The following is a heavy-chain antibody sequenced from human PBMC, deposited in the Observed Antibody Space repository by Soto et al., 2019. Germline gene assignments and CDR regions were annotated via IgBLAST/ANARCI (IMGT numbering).Heavy chain of an antibody. CDR3: AKDQYSSSWNWFDP. J-gene: IGHJ5*02. V-gene: IGHV3-23*01. D-gene: IGHD6-13*01. CDR1: GFTFSSYA. Sequence: PGGSLRLSCAASGFTFSSYAMSWVRQAPGKGLEWVSAISGSGGSTYYADSAKGRFTISRDNSKNTLYLQMNSLRAEDTAVYYCAKDQYSSSWNWFDPWGQGTLVTVSS. CDR2: ISGSGGST.